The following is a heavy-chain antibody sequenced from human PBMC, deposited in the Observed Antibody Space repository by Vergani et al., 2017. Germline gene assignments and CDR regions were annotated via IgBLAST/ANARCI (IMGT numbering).Heavy chain of an antibody. J-gene: IGHJ5*02. CDR1: GAYIRSSNYY. Sequence: QLQLQESGPGLVKPSATLSLTCSISGAYIRSSNYYWGWIRQPPGKGLEWIAGIYYSGSTSYNPSLKSRVTISVDTSKNQFSLKLGYVTAEDWDVYFCARHSAVKWLVKLGWIDPWGQGILVTVSS. D-gene: IGHD6-19*01. V-gene: IGHV4-39*01. CDR2: IYYSGST. CDR3: ARHSAVKWLVKLGWIDP.